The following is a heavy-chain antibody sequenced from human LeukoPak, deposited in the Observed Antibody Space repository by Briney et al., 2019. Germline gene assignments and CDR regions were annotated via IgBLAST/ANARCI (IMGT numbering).Heavy chain of an antibody. V-gene: IGHV5-51*01. CDR2: IYPADSDT. CDR3: ARQAVGDYDY. D-gene: IGHD6-13*01. CDR1: GYGFASHW. Sequence: GESLKISCKGSGYGFASHWIAWVRQMPGQGLEWVGIIYPADSDTKYSPSFQGQVTISVDKSISTAYLQWGSLKASDTAMYYCARQAVGDYDYWGQGTLVTVSS. J-gene: IGHJ4*02.